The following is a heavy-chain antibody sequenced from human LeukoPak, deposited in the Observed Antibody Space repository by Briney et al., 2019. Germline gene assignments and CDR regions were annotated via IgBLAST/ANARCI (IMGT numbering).Heavy chain of an antibody. J-gene: IGHJ4*02. CDR3: ARDNREYCSSTSCYIALDY. CDR1: GGTFSSYA. D-gene: IGHD2-2*02. Sequence: SVKVSCKASGGTFSSYAISWVRQAPGQGLEWMGGIIPIFGTANYAQKFQGRVTITADESTSTAHMELSSLRSEDTAVYYCARDNREYCSSTSCYIALDYWGQGTLVTVSS. V-gene: IGHV1-69*13. CDR2: IIPIFGTA.